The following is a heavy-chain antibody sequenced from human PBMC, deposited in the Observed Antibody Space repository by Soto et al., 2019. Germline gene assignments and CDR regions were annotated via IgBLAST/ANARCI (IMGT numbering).Heavy chain of an antibody. CDR1: GFTFSSYG. D-gene: IGHD4-17*01. V-gene: IGHV3-33*01. CDR3: ARGGDRSHDAFDI. Sequence: GGSLRLSCAASGFTFSSYGMHWVRQAPGKGLEWVAVIWYDGSNKYYADSVKGRFTISRDNSKNTLYLQMNSLRAEDTAVYYCARGGDRSHDAFDIWGQGTMVTVSS. J-gene: IGHJ3*02. CDR2: IWYDGSNK.